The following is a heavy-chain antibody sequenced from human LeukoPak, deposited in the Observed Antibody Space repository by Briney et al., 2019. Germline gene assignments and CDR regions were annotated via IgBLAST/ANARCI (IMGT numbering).Heavy chain of an antibody. CDR2: INHSGST. V-gene: IGHV4-34*01. Sequence: SETLSLTCAVYGGSFSGYYWSWIRQPPGKGLEWIGEINHSGSTNYNPSLKSRVTISVDTSKNQFSLKLSSVTAADTAVYYCARSSGTGTFSYWGQGTLVTVSS. J-gene: IGHJ4*02. D-gene: IGHD6-25*01. CDR1: GGSFSGYY. CDR3: ARSSGTGTFSY.